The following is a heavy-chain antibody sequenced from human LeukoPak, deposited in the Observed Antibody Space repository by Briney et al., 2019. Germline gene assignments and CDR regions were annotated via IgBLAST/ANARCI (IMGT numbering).Heavy chain of an antibody. CDR3: ARAAEFYRTPERYDFWSGYYDY. CDR1: GFNFSSYS. J-gene: IGHJ4*02. Sequence: GGSLRLSCAASGFNFSSYSMNWVRQAPGKGLERVSSISSSSSYIYYADSVKGRFTISRDNAKNSLYLQMNSLRAEDTAVYYCARAAEFYRTPERYDFWSGYYDYWGQGTLVTVSS. D-gene: IGHD3-3*01. CDR2: ISSSSSYI. V-gene: IGHV3-21*01.